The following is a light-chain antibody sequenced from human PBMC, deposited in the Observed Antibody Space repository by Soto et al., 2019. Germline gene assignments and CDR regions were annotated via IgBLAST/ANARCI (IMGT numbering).Light chain of an antibody. CDR2: EVS. CDR3: SSFAGSDNPFV. Sequence: QSALTQPPSASGSPGQSVTISCTGTSSDVGGYNYVSWYQQHTGKAPKLMIYEVSKRPSGVPDRFSGSKSGNTASLTVSGLQAEDEADYYCSSFAGSDNPFVFGTGTK. J-gene: IGLJ1*01. CDR1: SSDVGGYNY. V-gene: IGLV2-8*01.